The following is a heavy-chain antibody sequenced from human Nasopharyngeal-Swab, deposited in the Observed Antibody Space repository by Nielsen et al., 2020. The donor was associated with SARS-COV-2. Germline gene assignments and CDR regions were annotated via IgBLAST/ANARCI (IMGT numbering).Heavy chain of an antibody. D-gene: IGHD5-18*01. CDR1: GFTFTDYT. Sequence: GESLKISCAASGFTFTDYTMHWVRQAPGKGLEWVSLISWDGGSTYYADSVKGRFTISRDNSKNSLYLQMNSLRTEDTALYYCAKDMQWGTAMADAFDIWGQGTMVTVSS. CDR2: ISWDGGST. J-gene: IGHJ3*02. V-gene: IGHV3-43*01. CDR3: AKDMQWGTAMADAFDI.